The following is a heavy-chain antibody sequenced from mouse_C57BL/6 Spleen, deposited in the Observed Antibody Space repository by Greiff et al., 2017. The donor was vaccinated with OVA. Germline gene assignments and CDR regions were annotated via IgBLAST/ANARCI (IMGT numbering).Heavy chain of an antibody. CDR1: GYTFTDYY. D-gene: IGHD1-1*01. Sequence: EVQLQQSGPELVKPGASVKISCKASGYTFTDYYMNWVKQSHGKSLEWIGDINPNNGGTSYNQKFKGKATLTVDKSSSTAYMELRSLTSEDSAVYYCARSEGYYGDWYFDVWGTGTTVTVSS. V-gene: IGHV1-26*01. CDR3: ARSEGYYGDWYFDV. CDR2: INPNNGGT. J-gene: IGHJ1*03.